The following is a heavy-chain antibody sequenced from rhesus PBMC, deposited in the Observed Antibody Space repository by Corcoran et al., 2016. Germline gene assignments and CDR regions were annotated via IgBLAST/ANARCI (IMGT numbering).Heavy chain of an antibody. D-gene: IGHD6-31*01. CDR1: GGSISSNY. V-gene: IGHV4-173*01. CDR3: ARDLYYSSGWYIYGLDS. CDR2: ISGRGRSP. J-gene: IGHJ6*01. Sequence: QVQLQESGPGLVKPSETLSLTCAVSGGSISSNYWSGRRQPPGKGLEGFGRISGRGRSPDSNPSLKSRVTISTDTSKNQFSLKLSSVTAADTAVYYCARDLYYSSGWYIYGLDSWGQGVVVTVSS.